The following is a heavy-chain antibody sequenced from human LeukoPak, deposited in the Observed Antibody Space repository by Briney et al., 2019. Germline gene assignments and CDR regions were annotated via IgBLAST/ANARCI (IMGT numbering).Heavy chain of an antibody. Sequence: SVKVSCKASGGTFSSYAISWVRQAPGQGLEWMGGIIPIFGTANYAQKFQGRVTITADESTSTAYMELSSLRSEDTAVYYCARRQSGIKNAFDIWGQGTMVTVSS. CDR3: ARRQSGIKNAFDI. J-gene: IGHJ3*02. CDR1: GGTFSSYA. V-gene: IGHV1-69*13. D-gene: IGHD1-26*01. CDR2: IIPIFGTA.